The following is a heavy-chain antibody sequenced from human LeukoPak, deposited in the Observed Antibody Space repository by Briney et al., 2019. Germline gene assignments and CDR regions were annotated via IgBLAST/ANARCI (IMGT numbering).Heavy chain of an antibody. J-gene: IGHJ4*02. CDR2: INSDGSST. CDR1: GFTFSSYW. D-gene: IGHD3-22*01. Sequence: QSGGSLRLSCAASGFTFSSYWMHWVRQAPGKGLVWVSRINSDGSSTSYADSVKGRFTISRDNAKNTLYLQMNSLRAEDTAVYYCARVQESGYYDYWGQGTLVTVSS. V-gene: IGHV3-74*01. CDR3: ARVQESGYYDY.